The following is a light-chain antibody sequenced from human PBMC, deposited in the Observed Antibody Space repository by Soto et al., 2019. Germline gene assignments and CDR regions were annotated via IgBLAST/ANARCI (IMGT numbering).Light chain of an antibody. CDR2: DAS. CDR3: QQYNSYEGT. Sequence: DIQITQSPSTLSASVLDIVTITCRASQSISSWLAWYQQKPGKAPKLLIYDASSLESGVPSRFSGSGSGTEFTLTISSLQPDDFATYYCQQYNSYEGTFGQGTKVDI. V-gene: IGKV1-5*01. J-gene: IGKJ1*01. CDR1: QSISSW.